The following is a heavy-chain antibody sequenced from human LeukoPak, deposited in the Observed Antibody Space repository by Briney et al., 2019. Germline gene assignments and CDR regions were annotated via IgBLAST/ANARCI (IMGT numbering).Heavy chain of an antibody. V-gene: IGHV4-30-2*01. J-gene: IGHJ4*02. D-gene: IGHD2-2*01. CDR3: ARSLQDCSSTTCPRALDY. CDR2: ISHSGST. CDR1: GASISSGAYY. Sequence: SQTLSLTCTVSGASISSGAYYWSWIRQPPGKGLEWIGSISHSGSTYYNPSLKCRVTISVDRSKNQFSLKLSSVTAADTAVYYCARSLQDCSSTTCPRALDYWGQGTLVTVSS.